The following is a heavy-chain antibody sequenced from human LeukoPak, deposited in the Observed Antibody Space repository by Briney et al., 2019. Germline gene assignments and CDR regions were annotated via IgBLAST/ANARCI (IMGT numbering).Heavy chain of an antibody. CDR1: GFTFSTYE. CDR3: AREGGFGYDDAFDT. Sequence: GGALRLSCTASGFTFSTYEMNWVRPAPGKGRWWISYISGSGSSIFYADSLQGRFTVSRDNAKNSVYLQMNSLRAEDTAVYYCAREGGFGYDDAFDTWGRGTTVTVSS. V-gene: IGHV3-48*03. D-gene: IGHD3-16*02. J-gene: IGHJ3*02. CDR2: ISGSGSSI.